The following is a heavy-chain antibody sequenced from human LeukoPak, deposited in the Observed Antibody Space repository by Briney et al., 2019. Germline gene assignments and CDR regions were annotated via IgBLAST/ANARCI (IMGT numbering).Heavy chain of an antibody. D-gene: IGHD3-10*01. V-gene: IGHV3-48*03. Sequence: GGSLRLSCAASGFTFSSYDINWVRQAPGKGLEWVSYISSSGNTIYYADSVKGRFTISRDNAKNSPYLQMNSLRAEDTAVYHCARGTQSPVSGYFDFWGQGTLVTVSS. CDR1: GFTFSSYD. CDR2: ISSSGNTI. J-gene: IGHJ4*02. CDR3: ARGTQSPVSGYFDF.